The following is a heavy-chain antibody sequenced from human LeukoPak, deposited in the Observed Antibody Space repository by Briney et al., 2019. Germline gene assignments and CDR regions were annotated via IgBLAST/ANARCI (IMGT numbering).Heavy chain of an antibody. V-gene: IGHV1-69*04. CDR1: GGTFSSYA. J-gene: IGHJ6*02. D-gene: IGHD2/OR15-2a*01. CDR3: ARDRRIFYNPVPIFYYYGMDV. Sequence: GASVKVSCKASGGTFSSYAISWVRQAPGQGLEWMGRIIPIFGIANYAQKFQGRVTITADKSTSTAYMELSSLRSEDTAVYYCARDRRIFYNPVPIFYYYGMDVWGQGTTVTVSS. CDR2: IIPIFGIA.